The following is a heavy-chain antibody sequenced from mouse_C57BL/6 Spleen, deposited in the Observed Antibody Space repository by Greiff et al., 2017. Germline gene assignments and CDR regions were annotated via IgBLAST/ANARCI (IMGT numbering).Heavy chain of an antibody. D-gene: IGHD3-1*01. Sequence: QVQLQQSGPELVKPGASVKISCKASGYAFSSSWMNWVKQRPGKGLEWIGRIYPGDGDTNYNGKFKGKATLTAAKSSSTAYMQVSSLSSEDSAVYFCAREGTALATLYYYAMDYWGQGTSVTVSS. CDR3: AREGTALATLYYYAMDY. CDR2: IYPGDGDT. J-gene: IGHJ4*01. CDR1: GYAFSSSW. V-gene: IGHV1-82*01.